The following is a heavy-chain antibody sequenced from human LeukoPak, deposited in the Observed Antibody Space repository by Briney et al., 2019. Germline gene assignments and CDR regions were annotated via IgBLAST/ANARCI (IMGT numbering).Heavy chain of an antibody. CDR1: GYTFTGYY. Sequence: VASVKVSCKASGYTFTGYYMHWVRQAPGQGLEWMGWINPNSGGTNYAQRFQGRVTMTRDTSISTAYMELSRLRSDDTAVYYCARIYSSYGSETLDALDIWGQGTMVTVSS. CDR3: ARIYSSYGSETLDALDI. CDR2: INPNSGGT. J-gene: IGHJ3*02. D-gene: IGHD3-10*01. V-gene: IGHV1-2*02.